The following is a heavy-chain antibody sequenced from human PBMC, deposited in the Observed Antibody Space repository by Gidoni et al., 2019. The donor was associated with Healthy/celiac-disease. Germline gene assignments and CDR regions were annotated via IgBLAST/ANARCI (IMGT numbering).Heavy chain of an antibody. D-gene: IGHD6-19*01. CDR2: IYWDDAK. CDR3: AHSREAVARLSYYWYFDL. V-gene: IGHV2-5*02. CDR1: GFSLSTSGVG. Sequence: QITLKESGPTLVKPTQTPTLTCTFSGFSLSTSGVGVGWIRQPPGKALEWLALIYWDDAKRYSPSLKSRLTITKDTSKNQVVLTMTNMDPVDTATYYCAHSREAVARLSYYWYFDLWGRGTLVTVSS. J-gene: IGHJ2*01.